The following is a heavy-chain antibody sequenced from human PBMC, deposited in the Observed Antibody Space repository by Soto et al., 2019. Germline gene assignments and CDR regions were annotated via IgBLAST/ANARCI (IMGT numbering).Heavy chain of an antibody. Sequence: EVQVVESGGGLVQPGGSLRLSCAASGFTVSNNYMDWVRQAPGKGLEWVSVIYNGGTTYYADSVKGRFTISRDTSKNTLYLQMNSLRAEDTAVYYCVRGLTIAAGVAYYYQMDVWGKGTTVTVSS. V-gene: IGHV3-66*01. J-gene: IGHJ6*03. CDR2: IYNGGTT. CDR3: VRGLTIAAGVAYYYQMDV. CDR1: GFTVSNNY. D-gene: IGHD6-6*01.